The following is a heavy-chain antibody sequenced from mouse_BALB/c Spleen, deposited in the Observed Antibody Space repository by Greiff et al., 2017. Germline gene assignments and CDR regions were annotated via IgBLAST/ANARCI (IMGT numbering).Heavy chain of an antibody. Sequence: EVNLEESGGGLVQPGGSMKLSCVASGFTFSNYWMNWVRQSPEKGLEWVAEIRLKSNNYATHYAESVKGRFTISRDDSKSSVYLQMNNLRAEDTSIYYCNRYDYDDYAMDYWGQGTSVTVSS. CDR1: GFTFSNYW. V-gene: IGHV6-6*02. CDR2: IRLKSNNYAT. D-gene: IGHD2-4*01. J-gene: IGHJ4*01. CDR3: NRYDYDDYAMDY.